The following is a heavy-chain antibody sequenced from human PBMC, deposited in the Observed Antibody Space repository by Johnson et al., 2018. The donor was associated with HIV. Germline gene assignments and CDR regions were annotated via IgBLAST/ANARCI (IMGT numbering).Heavy chain of an antibody. D-gene: IGHD1-26*01. CDR1: GFTFDDYA. J-gene: IGHJ3*02. V-gene: IGHV3-9*01. Sequence: VQLVESGGGLVQPGRSLRLSCAASGFTFDDYAMHWVRQATGKGLEWVSGIRWNSGSIGYADSVKGRFTISRDNAKNSLYLQMNSLRAEDTALYYCAKDMSVGASPVAFNIWGQGTMVTVSS. CDR3: AKDMSVGASPVAFNI. CDR2: IRWNSGSI.